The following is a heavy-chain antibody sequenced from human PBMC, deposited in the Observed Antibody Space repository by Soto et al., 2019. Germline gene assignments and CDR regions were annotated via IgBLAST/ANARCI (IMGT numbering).Heavy chain of an antibody. V-gene: IGHV1-3*01. CDR2: IDAGNGSA. Sequence: ASVKLSCSASGYTFTTPYIHLVRQAPGQRLEWMGRIDAGNGSAGYSQKFQGSVTITRDTSASTAYMELSSLRSEDTAVYYCARSIVVVTALDYWGQGTLVTVSS. CDR3: ARSIVVVTALDY. CDR1: GYTFTTPY. J-gene: IGHJ4*02. D-gene: IGHD2-21*02.